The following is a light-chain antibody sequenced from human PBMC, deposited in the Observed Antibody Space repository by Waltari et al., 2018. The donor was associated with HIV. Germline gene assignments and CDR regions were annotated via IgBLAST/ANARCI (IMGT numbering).Light chain of an antibody. CDR1: QSLLHSNGYNF. CDR3: LQARQTPWT. Sequence: DIVMSQFPLSLPVTPGEPASMSCNSSQSLLHSNGYNFLDWYFQRPGQSPQLLIYTASYRASGVPDRISGSGSGTNFTLRIGRVATEDVGVYYCLQARQTPWTFGQGTKVEI. V-gene: IGKV2-28*01. J-gene: IGKJ1*01. CDR2: TAS.